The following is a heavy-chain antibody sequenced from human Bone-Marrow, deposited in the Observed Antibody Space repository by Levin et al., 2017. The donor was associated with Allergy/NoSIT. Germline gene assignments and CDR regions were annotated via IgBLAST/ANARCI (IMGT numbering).Heavy chain of an antibody. CDR1: GGSISSGDNW. D-gene: IGHD5-18*01. Sequence: LSQTLSLTCTVSGGSISSGDNWWSWVRQSPGKGLEWIGEVYHNGRTNYNPFLESRVKISVDKSENQVSLTLSSVTAADTAVYFCAKWHTGPYYFDYWGPGILVTVSS. V-gene: IGHV4-4*02. CDR3: AKWHTGPYYFDY. J-gene: IGHJ4*02. CDR2: VYHNGRT.